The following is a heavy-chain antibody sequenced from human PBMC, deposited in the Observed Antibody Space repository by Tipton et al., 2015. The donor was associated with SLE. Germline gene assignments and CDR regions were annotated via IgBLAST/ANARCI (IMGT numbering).Heavy chain of an antibody. CDR3: ARGRFGYSYDY. CDR1: GGSISSYY. V-gene: IGHV4-59*01. Sequence: TLSLTCTVSGGSISSYYWSWIRQPPGKGLEWIGYIYYSGSTNYNPSLKSRVTISVDTSKNQFSLKLSSVTAADTAVYYCARGRFGYSYDYWGQGTLVTVSS. J-gene: IGHJ4*02. D-gene: IGHD5-18*01. CDR2: IYYSGST.